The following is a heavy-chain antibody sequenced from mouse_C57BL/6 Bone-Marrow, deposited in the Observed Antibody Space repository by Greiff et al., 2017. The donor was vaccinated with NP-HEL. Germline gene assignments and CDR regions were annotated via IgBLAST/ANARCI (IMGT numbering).Heavy chain of an antibody. J-gene: IGHJ3*01. CDR1: GFTFSDYY. D-gene: IGHD2-4*01. CDR3: ARHSYDYDGTFAY. CDR2: ISNGGGST. V-gene: IGHV5-12*01. Sequence: EVQGVESGGGLVQPGGSLKLSCAASGFTFSDYYMYWVRQTPEKRLEWVAYISNGGGSTYYPDTVKGRFTISRDNAKNTLYLQMSRLKSEDTAMYYCARHSYDYDGTFAYWGQGTLVTVSA.